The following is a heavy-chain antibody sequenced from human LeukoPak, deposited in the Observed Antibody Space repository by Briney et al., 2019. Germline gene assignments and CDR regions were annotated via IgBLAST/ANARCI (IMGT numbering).Heavy chain of an antibody. CDR1: GFTFSTYW. J-gene: IGHJ4*02. V-gene: IGHV3-74*01. CDR3: GRDSRYSIDS. Sequence: GGSLRLSCAASGFTFSTYWMHWVRQAPGKGLVWVSRIVSDGSTTTYADSVKGRFTISRDDAKNTLYLQMNSLRAEDTAVYYCGRDSRYSIDSWGQGTLVTVSS. CDR2: IVSDGSTT. D-gene: IGHD1-14*01.